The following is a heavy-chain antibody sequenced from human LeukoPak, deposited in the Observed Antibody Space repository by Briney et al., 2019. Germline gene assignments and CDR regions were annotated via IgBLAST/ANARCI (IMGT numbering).Heavy chain of an antibody. CDR2: IYYSGST. D-gene: IGHD6-13*01. V-gene: IGHV4-59*01. J-gene: IGHJ4*02. CDR1: GGSISSYY. CDR3: ARHIAAAGKGFDY. Sequence: PSETLSLTCTVSGGSISSYYWSWIRQPPGKGLEWIGYIYYSGSTNYNPSLKSRVTISVDTSKNQFSLKLSSVTAADTAVYYCARHIAAAGKGFDYWGQGTLVTVSS.